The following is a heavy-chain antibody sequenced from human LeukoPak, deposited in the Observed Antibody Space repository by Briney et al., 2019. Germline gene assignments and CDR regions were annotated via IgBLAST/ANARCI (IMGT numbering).Heavy chain of an antibody. CDR3: AKDTPGYSSGWYNAFDI. CDR2: ISGSGGST. V-gene: IGHV3-23*01. D-gene: IGHD6-19*01. CDR1: GFTFSSYA. Sequence: GGSLRLSCAASGFTFSSYAMSWVRQAPGKGLEWVSAISGSGGSTYYADSVKGRFTISRDNSKNTLYLQMNSLRAEDTAVYHCAKDTPGYSSGWYNAFDIWGQGTMVTVSS. J-gene: IGHJ3*02.